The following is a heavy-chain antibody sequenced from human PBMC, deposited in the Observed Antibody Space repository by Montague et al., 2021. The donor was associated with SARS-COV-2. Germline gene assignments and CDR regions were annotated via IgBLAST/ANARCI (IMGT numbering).Heavy chain of an antibody. V-gene: IGHV3-21*01. CDR3: AREGGTPGATLDS. J-gene: IGHJ4*02. CDR1: GFAFSNYS. CDR2: ISSRGSYI. D-gene: IGHD1-14*01. Sequence: SLRLSCAPSGFAFSNYSMNWVRQAPGKGLEWVSSISSRGSYIYYXYTXKGRFTIPRDNAKNSPYLQLNNLRAEDTAVYYCAREGGTPGATLDSWGQGTLVTVSS.